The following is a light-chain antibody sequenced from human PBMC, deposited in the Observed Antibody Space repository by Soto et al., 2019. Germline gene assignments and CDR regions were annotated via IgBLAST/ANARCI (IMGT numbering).Light chain of an antibody. CDR1: QSISTR. V-gene: IGKV1-6*01. J-gene: IGKJ1*01. CDR2: AAS. CDR3: LQYYYFSWT. Sequence: IQMTQSPSTLSASVGDRVTITCRASQSISTRLAWYQQKPGKAPKLLIFAASNLQSGVSYRFSGSGSVTDFTLAITGLQPEDFATYYCLQYYYFSWTFGQGTQVDIK.